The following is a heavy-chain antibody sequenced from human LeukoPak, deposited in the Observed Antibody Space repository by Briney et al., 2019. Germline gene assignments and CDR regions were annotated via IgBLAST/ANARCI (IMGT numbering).Heavy chain of an antibody. D-gene: IGHD5-18*01. V-gene: IGHV4-38-2*02. Sequence: SESLSLTCTVSGYSISSGYYWGWIRQPPGKALEWIGSLYHSGSTYYNPSLKSRVTISVDTSKNQFSLKLSSVTAADTAVYYCARAPKDDTAMVNWFDPWGQGTLVTVSS. CDR1: GYSISSGYY. J-gene: IGHJ5*02. CDR2: LYHSGST. CDR3: ARAPKDDTAMVNWFDP.